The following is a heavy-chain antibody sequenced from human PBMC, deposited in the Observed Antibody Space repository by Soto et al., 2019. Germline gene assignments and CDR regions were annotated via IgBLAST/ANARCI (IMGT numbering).Heavy chain of an antibody. V-gene: IGHV1-18*01. J-gene: IGHJ4*02. Sequence: QVRLVQSGPEVKKPGASVKVSCKASGYTFSNNGIGWVRQAPGQGLEWMGWISAYSGNTIYAQKFQGRVTMTTDTSTSTAHMDLRSLRSDDTAVYYCARKGGEWEPADYWGQGTLVTVSS. CDR1: GYTFSNNG. CDR3: ARKGGEWEPADY. CDR2: ISAYSGNT. D-gene: IGHD1-26*01.